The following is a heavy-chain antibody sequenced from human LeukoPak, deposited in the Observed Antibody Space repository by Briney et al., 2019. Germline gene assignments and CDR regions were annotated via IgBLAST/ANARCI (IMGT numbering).Heavy chain of an antibody. CDR2: ISGGGGVT. CDR1: GITFSNYA. V-gene: IGHV3-23*01. Sequence: GGSLRLSCAASGITFSNYAMSWVRQAPGKGLEWVSAISGGGGVTYYADSVKGRFSISRDNSKNTLYLQMNSLRDEDTAVYYCARSLGGGAFDFWGQGTLVTVSS. CDR3: ARSLGGGAFDF. D-gene: IGHD3-16*01. J-gene: IGHJ4*02.